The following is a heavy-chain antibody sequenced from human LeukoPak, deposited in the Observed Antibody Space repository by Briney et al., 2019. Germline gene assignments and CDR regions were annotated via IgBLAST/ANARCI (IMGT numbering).Heavy chain of an antibody. CDR2: INLNSGGT. V-gene: IGHV1-2*02. J-gene: IGHJ6*02. D-gene: IGHD2-2*01. CDR1: GYTFTGYY. Sequence: ASVKVSCKASGYTFTGYYMHWVRQAPGQGLEWMGWINLNSGGTNYAQKFQGRVTMTRDTSISTAYMELSRLRSDDTAVYYCARDPPAAITYYGMDVWGRGTTVTVSS. CDR3: ARDPPAAITYYGMDV.